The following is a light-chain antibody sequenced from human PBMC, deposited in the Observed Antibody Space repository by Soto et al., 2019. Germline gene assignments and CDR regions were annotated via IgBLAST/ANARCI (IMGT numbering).Light chain of an antibody. V-gene: IGKV3-20*01. CDR2: DPF. CDR3: QQYGGSPRT. J-gene: IGKJ1*01. CDR1: QSISNNY. Sequence: EIVLTQSPGTLSLSPGERATLSCRASQSISNNYLAWYQQTPGQAPMLLIYDPFNRAAGTPDRFSGSGSGTDFTLTISTPEPEDCGVYHCQQYGGSPRTFGQGTKVEIK.